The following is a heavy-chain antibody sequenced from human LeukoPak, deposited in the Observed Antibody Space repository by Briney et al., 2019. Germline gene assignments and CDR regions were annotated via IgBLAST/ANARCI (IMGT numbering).Heavy chain of an antibody. Sequence: SVKVSCKASGFTFTSSAMQWVRQARGQRLEWIGWIVVGSGNTNYAQKFQERVTITRDMSTSTAYMELSSLRSEDTAVYYCAQNWGAVSGAFDIWGQGTMVTVPS. V-gene: IGHV1-58*02. D-gene: IGHD3-16*01. CDR2: IVVGSGNT. CDR1: GFTFTSSA. J-gene: IGHJ3*02. CDR3: AQNWGAVSGAFDI.